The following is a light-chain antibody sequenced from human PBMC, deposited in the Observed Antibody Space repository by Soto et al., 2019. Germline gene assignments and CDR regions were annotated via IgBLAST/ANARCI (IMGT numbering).Light chain of an antibody. CDR3: SSYGGSNNLV. CDR2: EVY. Sequence: QSVLTQPPSASGSPGQSVTISCTGTSSDVGAYNYVSWNQQHPGKAPKLMIYEVYKRPSGVPDRFSGSKSSNTASLTVSGLQAEDEADYYCSSYGGSNNLVFGGGTKLTVL. CDR1: SSDVGAYNY. J-gene: IGLJ2*01. V-gene: IGLV2-8*01.